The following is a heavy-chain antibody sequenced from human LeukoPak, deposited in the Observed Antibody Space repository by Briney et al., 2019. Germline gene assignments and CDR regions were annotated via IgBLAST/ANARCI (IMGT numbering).Heavy chain of an antibody. Sequence: GGSLRLSCAASGFTFSSYSMNWVRQAPGKGLEWVSYISSSSSTIYYADSVKGRFIISRDNSKNTLYLQMNSLRAEDTAVYYCAKDSRNLPFDYWGQGTLVTVSS. CDR1: GFTFSSYS. J-gene: IGHJ4*02. V-gene: IGHV3-48*01. CDR3: AKDSRNLPFDY. CDR2: ISSSSSTI.